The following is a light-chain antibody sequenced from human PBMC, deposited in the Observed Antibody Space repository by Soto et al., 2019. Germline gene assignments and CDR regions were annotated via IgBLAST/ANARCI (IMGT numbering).Light chain of an antibody. Sequence: EVVLTQSPATLSLSPGERATLSCRASESIGNYLALYQQKLCQAPKLLIYDASHRAIGIPDRFSGDGSGTDFTLTISSLEPEDFAVYYCQWRSDWPPRLTFGGGTKVEIK. CDR1: ESIGNY. V-gene: IGKV3-11*01. CDR3: QWRSDWPPRLT. J-gene: IGKJ4*01. CDR2: DAS.